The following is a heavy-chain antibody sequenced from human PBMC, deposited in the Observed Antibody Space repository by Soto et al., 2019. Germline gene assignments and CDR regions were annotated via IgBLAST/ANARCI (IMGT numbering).Heavy chain of an antibody. J-gene: IGHJ6*02. CDR3: ASFFTARYDYYYYGMDV. CDR2: INPSGGST. CDR1: AYTFTSYY. V-gene: IGHV1-46*01. D-gene: IGHD6-6*01. Sequence: ASVKVSCKASAYTFTSYYIHWVRQAPGQGLEWMGIINPSGGSTSYAQKFQGRVTMTRDTSKNQFSLQLNSVTPEDTAVYYCASFFTARYDYYYYGMDVWGQGTTVTVSS.